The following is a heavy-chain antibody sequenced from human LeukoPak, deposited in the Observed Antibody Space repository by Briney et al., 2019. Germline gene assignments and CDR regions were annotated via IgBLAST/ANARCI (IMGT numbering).Heavy chain of an antibody. Sequence: PSETLFLTCTVSGGSINTYYWSWIRQPPGKGLEWLGYIYSDGSTNYNPSLKSRLTISVDTSKNQFSLKLSSVIAADTAVYYCARLLSSGRSDYWGQGTLVTVSS. V-gene: IGHV4-59*01. CDR2: IYSDGST. J-gene: IGHJ4*02. CDR1: GGSINTYY. D-gene: IGHD3-22*01. CDR3: ARLLSSGRSDY.